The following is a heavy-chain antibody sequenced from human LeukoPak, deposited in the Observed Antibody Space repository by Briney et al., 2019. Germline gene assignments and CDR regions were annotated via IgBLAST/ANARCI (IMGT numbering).Heavy chain of an antibody. J-gene: IGHJ4*02. CDR3: ARESRIAAAGTSHYYFDY. Sequence: GRSLRLSCAASGFTFSSYAMHWVRQAPGKGLEWVAVISYDGSNKYYADSVKGRFTISRDNSKNTLYLQMNSLRAEDTAVYYCARESRIAAAGTSHYYFDYWGQGTLVTVSS. CDR2: ISYDGSNK. D-gene: IGHD6-13*01. V-gene: IGHV3-30-3*01. CDR1: GFTFSSYA.